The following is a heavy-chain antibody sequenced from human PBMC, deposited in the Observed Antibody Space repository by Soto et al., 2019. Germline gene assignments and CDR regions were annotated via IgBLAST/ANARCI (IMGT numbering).Heavy chain of an antibody. CDR2: IYYSGST. V-gene: IGHV4-61*01. J-gene: IGHJ4*02. CDR3: ARAPSITIFGVVIYYYFDY. CDR1: GGSVSSGSYY. D-gene: IGHD3-3*01. Sequence: SETLSLTCTVSGGSVSSGSYYWSWIRQPPGRGLEWIGYIYYSGSTNYNPSLKSRVTISVDTSKNLFFLKLNSVTAADTAVYYCARAPSITIFGVVIYYYFDYWGQGTLVTVSS.